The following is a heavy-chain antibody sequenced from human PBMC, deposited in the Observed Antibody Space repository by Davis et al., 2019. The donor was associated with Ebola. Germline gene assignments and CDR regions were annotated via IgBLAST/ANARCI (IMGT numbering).Heavy chain of an antibody. V-gene: IGHV3-7*01. D-gene: IGHD3-3*01. CDR2: HDGSEK. J-gene: IGHJ6*02. CDR3: ARDPIRTYYYFWSGSSDYYYGMDV. Sequence: HDGSEKYSAGPVKGRFTISRDNAKNSLYLQMNSLRAEDTAVYYCARDPIRTYYYFWSGSSDYYYGMDVWGQGTTVTVSS.